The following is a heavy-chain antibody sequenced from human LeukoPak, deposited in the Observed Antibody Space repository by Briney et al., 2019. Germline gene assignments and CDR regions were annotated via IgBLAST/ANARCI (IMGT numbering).Heavy chain of an antibody. CDR3: ARNNLKYDSRPHPDY. CDR2: IWYDGSNK. D-gene: IGHD3-22*01. Sequence: GGSLRLSCAASGLTFTSYSRNWVRQAPGKGLEWVAVIWYDGSNKYYADSVKGRFTISRDNSKNTLYLQMNSLRAEDTAVYYCARNNLKYDSRPHPDYWGQGTLVTVSS. CDR1: GLTFTSYS. V-gene: IGHV3-33*08. J-gene: IGHJ4*02.